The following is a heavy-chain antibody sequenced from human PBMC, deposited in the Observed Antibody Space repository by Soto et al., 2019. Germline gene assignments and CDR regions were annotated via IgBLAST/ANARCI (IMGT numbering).Heavy chain of an antibody. V-gene: IGHV3-74*01. CDR3: TRALAGTRNGFDV. Sequence: GGSLRLSCAASGFTSSSYWIHWVRQAPGKGLVWVSRISDTGSDTYYGDSVKGRFTISRDNAKNTLYLQMNSLRAEDTAIYYCTRALAGTRNGFDVWGQGTMVTVSS. J-gene: IGHJ3*01. CDR2: ISDTGSDT. D-gene: IGHD6-19*01. CDR1: GFTSSSYW.